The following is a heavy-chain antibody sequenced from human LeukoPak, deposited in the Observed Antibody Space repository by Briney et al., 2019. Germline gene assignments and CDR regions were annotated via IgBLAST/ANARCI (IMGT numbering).Heavy chain of an antibody. CDR2: ISSSSSYI. Sequence: GGSLRLSCAASGFTFSSYSMNWVRQAPGKGLEWVSSISSSSSYIYYADSVKGRFTISRDNAKNSLYLQMNSLRAEDTAVYYCALPVGDSSGYEGFDYWGQGTLVTVSS. D-gene: IGHD3-22*01. J-gene: IGHJ4*02. V-gene: IGHV3-21*01. CDR3: ALPVGDSSGYEGFDY. CDR1: GFTFSSYS.